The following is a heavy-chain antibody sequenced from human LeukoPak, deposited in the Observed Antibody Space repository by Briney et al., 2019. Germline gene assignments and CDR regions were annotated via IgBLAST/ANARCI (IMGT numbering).Heavy chain of an antibody. CDR2: INHSGST. CDR3: ARVSFNYDFWSGYSWGKTAHFDY. V-gene: IGHV4-39*07. CDR1: GDSISGSSYY. J-gene: IGHJ4*02. D-gene: IGHD3-3*01. Sequence: PSETLSLTCTVSGDSISGSSYYWSWIRQPPGKGLEWIGEINHSGSTNYNPSLKSRVTISVDTSKNQFSLKLSSVTAADTAVYYCARVSFNYDFWSGYSWGKTAHFDYWGQGTLVTVSS.